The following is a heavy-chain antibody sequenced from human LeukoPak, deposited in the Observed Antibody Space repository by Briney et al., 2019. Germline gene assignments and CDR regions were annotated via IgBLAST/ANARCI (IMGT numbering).Heavy chain of an antibody. CDR1: GFTFSSYG. J-gene: IGHJ4*02. CDR2: ISGSGGST. D-gene: IGHD6-19*01. V-gene: IGHV3-23*01. Sequence: GGSLRLSCAASGFTFSSYGMSWVRQAPGKGLEWVSAISGSGGSTYYADSVKGRFTISRDNSKNTLYLQMNSLRAEDTAVYYCAKDPLQIAVAGGTCFDYWGQGTLVTVSS. CDR3: AKDPLQIAVAGGTCFDY.